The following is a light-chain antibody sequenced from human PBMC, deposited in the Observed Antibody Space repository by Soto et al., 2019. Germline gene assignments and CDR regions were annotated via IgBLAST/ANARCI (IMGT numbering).Light chain of an antibody. V-gene: IGKV3-20*01. CDR2: AVS. CDR3: QQGHT. J-gene: IGKJ4*01. Sequence: EIVLTQSPDTLSLSPGERATLSCRASQTLSGNFLAWYQVRPGQAPRLLIYAVSSRATGIPDRFSGSGSGTGFTLTISRLDPEDFAVYYCQQGHTFGGGTQVEIK. CDR1: QTLSGNF.